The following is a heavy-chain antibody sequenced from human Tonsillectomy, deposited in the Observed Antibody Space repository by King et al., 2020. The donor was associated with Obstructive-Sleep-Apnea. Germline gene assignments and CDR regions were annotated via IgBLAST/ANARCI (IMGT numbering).Heavy chain of an antibody. CDR2: IYYSGST. J-gene: IGHJ5*02. Sequence: VQLQESGPGLVKPSETLSLTCTVSGGSISSYYWSWIRQPPGKGLEWIGYIYYSGSTNYNPSLKSRVTISVDTSKNQFSLKLSSVTAADTAVNYWARAEWLQFCAPWGKGTLAPVSS. CDR3: ARAEWLQFCAP. V-gene: IGHV4-59*01. D-gene: IGHD5-24*01. CDR1: GGSISSYY.